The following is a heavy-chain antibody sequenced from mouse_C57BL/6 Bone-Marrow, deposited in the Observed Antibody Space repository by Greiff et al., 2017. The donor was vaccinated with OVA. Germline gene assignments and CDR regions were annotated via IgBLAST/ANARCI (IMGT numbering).Heavy chain of an antibody. J-gene: IGHJ1*03. CDR3: ATIYYYGSSWYFDV. CDR2: IYPGDGDT. Sequence: LKQSGASVKISCKASGYAFSSYWMNWVKQRPGKGLEWIGQIYPGDGDTNYNGKFKGKATLTADKSSSTAYMQLSSLTSEDSAVYFCATIYYYGSSWYFDVWGTGTTVTVSS. V-gene: IGHV1-80*01. CDR1: GYAFSSYW. D-gene: IGHD1-1*01.